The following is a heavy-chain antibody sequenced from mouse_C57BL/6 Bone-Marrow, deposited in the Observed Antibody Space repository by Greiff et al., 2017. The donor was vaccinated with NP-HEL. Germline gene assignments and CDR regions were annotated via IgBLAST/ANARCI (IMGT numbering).Heavy chain of an antibody. CDR3: ARGYYYYGSSYSFWGNY. CDR1: GYTFTSYW. D-gene: IGHD1-1*01. Sequence: VQLQQPGAELVKPGASVKMSCKASGYTFTSYWITWVKQRPGQGLEWIGDIYPGSGSTNYNEKFKSKATLTVDTSSSTAYMQLSSLTSEDSAVYYCARGYYYYGSSYSFWGNYWGQGTTLTVSS. V-gene: IGHV1-55*01. J-gene: IGHJ2*01. CDR2: IYPGSGST.